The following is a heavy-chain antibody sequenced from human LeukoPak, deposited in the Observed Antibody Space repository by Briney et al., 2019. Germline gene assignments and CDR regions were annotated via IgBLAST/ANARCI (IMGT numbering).Heavy chain of an antibody. CDR1: GVSISSHY. J-gene: IGHJ4*02. Sequence: PSETLSLTCTVSGVSISSHYRSWIRQPPGKGLEWIGYMFDNENTKDNPSLKGRITLSADTSKNQFSLRLSSVTAADTAVYYCATIKRGSIFGYFDFWGQGILVTVSS. D-gene: IGHD5-18*01. CDR2: MFDNENT. V-gene: IGHV4-59*11. CDR3: ATIKRGSIFGYFDF.